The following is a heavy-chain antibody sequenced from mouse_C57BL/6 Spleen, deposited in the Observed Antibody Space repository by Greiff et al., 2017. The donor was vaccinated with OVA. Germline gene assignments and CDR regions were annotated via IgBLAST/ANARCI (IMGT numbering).Heavy chain of an antibody. V-gene: IGHV5-4*01. CDR3: AREITGTGYFDV. CDR1: GFTFSSYA. J-gene: IGHJ1*03. CDR2: ISDGGSYT. D-gene: IGHD4-1*01. Sequence: EVKVVESGGGLVKPGGSLKLSCAASGFTFSSYAMSWVRQTPEKRLEWVATISDGGSYTYYPDNVKGRFTISRDNAKNNLYLQMSHLKSEDTAMYYCAREITGTGYFDVWGTGTTVTVSS.